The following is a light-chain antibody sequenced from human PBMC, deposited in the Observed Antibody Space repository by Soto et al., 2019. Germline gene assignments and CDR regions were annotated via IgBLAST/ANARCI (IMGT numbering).Light chain of an antibody. CDR2: GAS. Sequence: EIVLTQSPSTLSLSPGERVTLSCRASQSVSSFLAWYQQKPGQAPRLLIYGASNRATGIPAKFSGSEPGTDFTLTISSLEPEDFAVYYCQQRYTWPPAFGGGTKVEFK. V-gene: IGKV3-11*01. CDR3: QQRYTWPPA. J-gene: IGKJ4*01. CDR1: QSVSSF.